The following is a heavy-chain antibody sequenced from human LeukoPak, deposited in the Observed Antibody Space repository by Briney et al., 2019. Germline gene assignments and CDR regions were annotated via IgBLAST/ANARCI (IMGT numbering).Heavy chain of an antibody. CDR1: GGSISSYY. CDR2: IYYSGST. Sequence: SETLSLTCTVSGGSISSYYWSWIRQPPGKGLEWIGYIYYSGSTNYNPSLKSRVTISVDTSKNQFSLKLSSVTAADTAVYYCARIITDRLYYYYYGMDVWGQGTTVTVSS. CDR3: ARIITDRLYYYYYGMDV. V-gene: IGHV4-59*01. D-gene: IGHD3-10*01. J-gene: IGHJ6*02.